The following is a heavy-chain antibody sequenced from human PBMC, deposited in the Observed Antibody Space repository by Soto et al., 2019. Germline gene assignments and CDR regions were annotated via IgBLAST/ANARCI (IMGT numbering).Heavy chain of an antibody. J-gene: IGHJ3*02. CDR3: ARLGQYDFWSGYYAFDI. CDR2: MNPNSGNT. CDR1: GYTFTSYD. V-gene: IGHV1-8*02. Sequence: ASVKVSCKASGYTFTSYDINWVRQATGQGLEWMGWMNPNSGNTGYAQKFQGRVTMTRNTSISTAYMELSSLRSEDTAVYYCARLGQYDFWSGYYAFDIWGQGTMVTVSS. D-gene: IGHD3-3*01.